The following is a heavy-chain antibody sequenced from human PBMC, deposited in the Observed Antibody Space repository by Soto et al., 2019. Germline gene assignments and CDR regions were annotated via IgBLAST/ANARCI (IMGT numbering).Heavy chain of an antibody. CDR1: GYTFTSYA. Sequence: ASVKVSCKASGYTFTSYAMHCVRQAPGQRLEWMGWINAGNGNTKYSQKFQGRVTITRDTSASTAYMELSSLRSEDTAVYYCARDLGNYYYYYYMDVWGKGTTVTVSS. J-gene: IGHJ6*03. V-gene: IGHV1-3*01. CDR2: INAGNGNT. CDR3: ARDLGNYYYYYYMDV. D-gene: IGHD3-16*01.